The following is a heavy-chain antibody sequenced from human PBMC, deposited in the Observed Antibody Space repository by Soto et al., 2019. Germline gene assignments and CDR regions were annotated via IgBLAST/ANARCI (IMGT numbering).Heavy chain of an antibody. CDR3: ARLSLNYGDYTFDY. CDR1: GGSVCSGSHY. J-gene: IGHJ4*02. Sequence: SETLSLTCTVSGGSVCSGSHYWSWIRQPPGKGLEWIGYIYYSGSTNYNPSLKSRVTISVDTSKNQFSLKLSSVTAADTAVYYCARLSLNYGDYTFDYWGQGTLVTVSS. V-gene: IGHV4-61*01. CDR2: IYYSGST. D-gene: IGHD4-17*01.